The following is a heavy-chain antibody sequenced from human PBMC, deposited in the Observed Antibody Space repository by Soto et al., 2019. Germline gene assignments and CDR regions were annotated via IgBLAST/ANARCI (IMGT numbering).Heavy chain of an antibody. D-gene: IGHD2-15*01. J-gene: IGHJ5*02. CDR3: ARGHCSGGSCYSGYNWFDP. V-gene: IGHV4-34*01. CDR2: INHSGST. CDR1: GGSFSGYY. Sequence: PSETLSLTCAVYGGSFSGYYLSWIRQPPGKGLEWIGEINHSGSTNYNPSLKSRVTISVDTSKNQFSLKLSSVTAADTAVYYCARGHCSGGSCYSGYNWFDPWGQGTQVTVSS.